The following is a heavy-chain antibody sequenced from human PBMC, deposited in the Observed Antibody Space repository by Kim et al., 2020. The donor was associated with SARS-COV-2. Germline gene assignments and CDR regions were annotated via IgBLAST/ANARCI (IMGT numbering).Heavy chain of an antibody. CDR1: GGSISSYY. V-gene: IGHV4-4*07. D-gene: IGHD2-2*01. Sequence: SETLSLTCTVSGGSISSYYWSWIRQPAGKGLEWIGRIYTSGSTNYNPSLKSRVTMSVDTSKKQFSLKVTSVTAADTAVYYCARGSTVVVPGVTHLGENYYYGMDVWGQGTTFTVSS. CDR3: ARGSTVVVPGVTHLGENYYYGMDV. J-gene: IGHJ6*02. CDR2: IYTSGST.